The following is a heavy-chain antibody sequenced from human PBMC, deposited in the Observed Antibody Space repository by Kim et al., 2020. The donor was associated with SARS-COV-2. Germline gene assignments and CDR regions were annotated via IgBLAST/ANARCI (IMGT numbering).Heavy chain of an antibody. V-gene: IGHV3-23*01. CDR3: AARERSGYYSAPHDY. Sequence: GGSLRLSCAASGFTFSSCAMAWVRQAPGKGLEWVSAISANGIRTYYAGSVEGRFTISRDNSKNTLYLQMNSLRAEDTAVYYCAARERSGYYSAPHDYWGQGTLVTVSS. J-gene: IGHJ4*02. CDR2: ISANGIRT. D-gene: IGHD3-3*01. CDR1: GFTFSSCA.